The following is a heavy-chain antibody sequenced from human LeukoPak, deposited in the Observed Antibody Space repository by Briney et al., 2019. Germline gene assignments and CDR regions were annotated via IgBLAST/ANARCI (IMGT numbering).Heavy chain of an antibody. J-gene: IGHJ4*02. CDR3: VKDLSYESSGHVLEY. CDR2: ISWDGTT. V-gene: IGHV3-43*01. Sequence: PGGSLRLSCVASGFTFEDYTMHWVRHAPGKTLEWVSLISWDGTTYYTDSVKGRFTISRDNSKNSQYLQMDTLRSEDTAFYYCVKDLSYESSGHVLEYWGQGTLVTVSS. D-gene: IGHD3-22*01. CDR1: GFTFEDYT.